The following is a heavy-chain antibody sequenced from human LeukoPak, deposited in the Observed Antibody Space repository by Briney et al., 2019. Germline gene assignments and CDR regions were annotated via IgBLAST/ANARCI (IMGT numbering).Heavy chain of an antibody. V-gene: IGHV3-21*01. CDR2: ISSSSRYI. Sequence: GGSLRLSCAASGFTFSSYSMNWVRQAPGKGLEWVSSISSSSRYIYYADSVKGRFTISRDSAKNSLYLQMNSLRAEDTAVYYCARDLEHCSGGSCYLFGFSYWGQGTLVTVSS. CDR3: ARDLEHCSGGSCYLFGFSY. J-gene: IGHJ4*02. D-gene: IGHD2-15*01. CDR1: GFTFSSYS.